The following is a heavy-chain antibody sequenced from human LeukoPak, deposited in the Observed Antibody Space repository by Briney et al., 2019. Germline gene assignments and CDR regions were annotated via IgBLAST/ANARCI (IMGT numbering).Heavy chain of an antibody. CDR1: GGSFSGYY. CDR2: INHSGST. V-gene: IGHV4-34*01. D-gene: IGHD2-2*01. CDR3: ARLSGSRYCSSTSCYAPDY. Sequence: SETLSLTCAVYGGSFSGYYWSRIRQPPGKGLEWIGEINHSGSTNYNPSLKSRVTISVDTSKNQFSLKLSSVTAADTAVYYCARLSGSRYCSSTSCYAPDYWGQGTLVTVSS. J-gene: IGHJ4*02.